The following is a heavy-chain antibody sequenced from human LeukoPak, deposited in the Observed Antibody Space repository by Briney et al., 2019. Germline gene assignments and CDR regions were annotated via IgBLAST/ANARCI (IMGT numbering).Heavy chain of an antibody. D-gene: IGHD6-13*01. CDR1: GYTFTSYY. CDR2: IKPSGGST. V-gene: IGHV1-46*01. CDR3: ARADPYSSSPYYFDY. J-gene: IGHJ4*02. Sequence: ASVKVSCKASGYTFTSYYMHWVRQAPGQGLEWMGIIKPSGGSTSYAQKFQGRVTMTRDTSTSTVCMELSSLRSEDTAVYYCARADPYSSSPYYFDYWGQGTLVTVSS.